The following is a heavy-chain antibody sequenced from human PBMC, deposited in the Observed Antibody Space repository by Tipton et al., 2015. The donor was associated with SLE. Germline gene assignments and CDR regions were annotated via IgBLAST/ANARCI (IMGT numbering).Heavy chain of an antibody. D-gene: IGHD3-10*01. CDR1: GGPFSGYY. CDR3: ASLTMVRSLNRFDP. Sequence: GLVKPSETLSLTCAVYGGPFSGYYWSWIRQPPGKGLEWIGEINHSGGTNYNPSLRSRVTISVDTSKNQFSLRLSSVTAADTAVYYCASLTMVRSLNRFDPWGQGTLVTVSS. V-gene: IGHV4-34*01. CDR2: INHSGGT. J-gene: IGHJ5*02.